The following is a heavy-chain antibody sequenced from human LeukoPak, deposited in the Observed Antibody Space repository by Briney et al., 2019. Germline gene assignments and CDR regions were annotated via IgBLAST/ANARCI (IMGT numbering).Heavy chain of an antibody. D-gene: IGHD1-26*01. V-gene: IGHV3-11*04. CDR2: ISSSGSAI. Sequence: GGSLRLSCAASGFTFSDYYMSWIRQAPGKGLEWVSYISSSGSAIYYADSVKGRFTISRDNAKNSLYLQMNSLRAEDTAVYYCARASGSYLPFFDYWGQGTLVTVSS. CDR1: GFTFSDYY. CDR3: ARASGSYLPFFDY. J-gene: IGHJ4*02.